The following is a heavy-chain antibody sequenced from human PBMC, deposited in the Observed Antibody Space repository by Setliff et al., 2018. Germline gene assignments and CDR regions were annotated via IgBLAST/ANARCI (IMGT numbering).Heavy chain of an antibody. D-gene: IGHD2-2*01. CDR3: ARVHDGPFSYELKWISFDH. V-gene: IGHV3-23*01. CDR1: GFRFRNYA. CDR2: ISGSGLKT. Sequence: GGSLRLSCAASGFRFRNYAMIWVRQAPGKGLEWVSAISGSGLKTYYADSVKGRLTISRDESESTLYLHMNTLRPEDTAMYFCARVHDGPFSYELKWISFDHWGQGNLVTVSS. J-gene: IGHJ4*02.